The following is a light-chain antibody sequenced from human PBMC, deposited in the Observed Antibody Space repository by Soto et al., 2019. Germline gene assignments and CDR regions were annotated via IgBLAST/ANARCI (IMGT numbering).Light chain of an antibody. V-gene: IGLV2-14*01. J-gene: IGLJ2*01. Sequence: QSALAQPASVSGSPGQSITISCTGTSSDVRAYNYVSWYHQHHPGKAPELIIYDVTDRPSGVSTRFSGSKSGNTASLTISGLQAEDEGDYYCSSYTTIKTVIFGGGTKLTVL. CDR1: SSDVRAYNY. CDR2: DVT. CDR3: SSYTTIKTVI.